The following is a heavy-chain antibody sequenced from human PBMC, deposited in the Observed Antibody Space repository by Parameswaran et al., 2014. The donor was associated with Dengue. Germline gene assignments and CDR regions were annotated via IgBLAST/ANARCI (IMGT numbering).Heavy chain of an antibody. CDR3: ARTGGMYCSSTSCYDEN. D-gene: IGHD2-2*01. V-gene: IGHV4-4*02. Sequence: VRQAPGKGLEWIGEIYHSGSTNYNPSLKSRVTISVDKSKNQFSLKLSSVTAADTAVYYCARTGGMYCSSTSCYDENWGQGTLVTVSS. J-gene: IGHJ4*02. CDR2: IYHSGST.